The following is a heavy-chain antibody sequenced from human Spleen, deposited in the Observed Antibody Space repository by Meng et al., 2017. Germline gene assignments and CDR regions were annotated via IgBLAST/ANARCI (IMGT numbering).Heavy chain of an antibody. CDR2: INHSGST. CDR3: ARDTGYSYGYGMDV. CDR1: GGSFSGYY. Sequence: SETLSLTCAVYGGSFSGYYWSWIRQPPGKGLEWIGEINHSGSTNYNPSLKSRVTISVDTSKNQFSLKLSSVTAADTAVYYCARDTGYSYGYGMDVWGQGTTVTVSS. D-gene: IGHD5-18*01. J-gene: IGHJ6*02. V-gene: IGHV4-34*01.